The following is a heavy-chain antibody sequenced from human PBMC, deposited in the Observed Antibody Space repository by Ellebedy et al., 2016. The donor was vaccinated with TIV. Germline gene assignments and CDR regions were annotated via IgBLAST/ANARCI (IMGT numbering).Heavy chain of an antibody. CDR3: ASLEMATILDAFDI. Sequence: ESLKISCAVYGGSFSGYYWSWIRQPPGKGLEWIGEINHSGSTNYNPSLKSRVSISLDTSKNQFSLKLRSVTAADTAVYYCASLEMATILDAFDIWGQGTKVTVSS. V-gene: IGHV4-34*01. CDR2: INHSGST. D-gene: IGHD5-24*01. J-gene: IGHJ3*02. CDR1: GGSFSGYY.